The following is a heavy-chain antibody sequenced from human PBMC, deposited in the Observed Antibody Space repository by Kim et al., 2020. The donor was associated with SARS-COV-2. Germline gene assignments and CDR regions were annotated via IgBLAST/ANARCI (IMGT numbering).Heavy chain of an antibody. CDR1: GFTFSDYY. Sequence: GGSLRLSCAASGFTFSDYYMTWIRQAPGRGLEWVSYISGSGSDINYADSVKGRFTISRDNAKNSLYLQMNSLRVEDTALYYCSRDPRRVDYWGQGTLVTVSS. CDR3: SRDPRRVDY. V-gene: IGHV3-11*01. CDR2: ISGSGSDI. D-gene: IGHD6-13*01. J-gene: IGHJ4*02.